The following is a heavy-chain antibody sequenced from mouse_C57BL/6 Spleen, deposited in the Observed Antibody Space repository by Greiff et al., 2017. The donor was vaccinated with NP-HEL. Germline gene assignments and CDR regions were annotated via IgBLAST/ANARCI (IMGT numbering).Heavy chain of an antibody. CDR3: ARDYFYAMDY. D-gene: IGHD1-1*02. J-gene: IGHJ4*01. CDR1: GFTFSDYG. CDR2: ISSGSSTI. V-gene: IGHV5-17*01. Sequence: EVMLVESGGGLVKPGGSLQLSCAASGFTFSDYGMHWVSQAPEKGLEWVAYISSGSSTIYYADTVKGRFTLSRDNAKDTLFLQMTSLRSEDTAMYYCARDYFYAMDYWGQGTSVTVSS.